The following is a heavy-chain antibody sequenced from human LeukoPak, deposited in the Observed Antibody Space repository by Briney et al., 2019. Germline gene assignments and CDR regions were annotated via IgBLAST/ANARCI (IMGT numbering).Heavy chain of an antibody. J-gene: IGHJ4*02. CDR1: GGSFSGYY. CDR2: INHSGSA. D-gene: IGHD3-22*01. CDR3: ARDHTQYYYDSSGYYY. V-gene: IGHV4-34*01. Sequence: PSETLSLTCAVYGGSFSGYYWSWIRQPPGKGLEWIGEINHSGSANYNPSLKSRVTISVDTSKNQFSLKLSSVTAADTAVYYCARDHTQYYYDSSGYYYWGQGTLVTVSS.